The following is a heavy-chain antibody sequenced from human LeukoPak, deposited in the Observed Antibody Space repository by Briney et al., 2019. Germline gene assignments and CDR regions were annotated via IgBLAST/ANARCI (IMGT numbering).Heavy chain of an antibody. D-gene: IGHD3-10*01. CDR3: ARGYGSGSFFVY. J-gene: IGHJ4*02. CDR2: ISSSGSTI. CDR1: GFTFSSYS. Sequence: GGSLRLSCAASGFTFSSYSMNWVRQAPGKGLEWVSYISSSGSTIYYADSVKGRFTISRDNAKNSLYLQMNSLRAEDTAVYYCARGYGSGSFFVYWGQGTLVTVSS. V-gene: IGHV3-48*01.